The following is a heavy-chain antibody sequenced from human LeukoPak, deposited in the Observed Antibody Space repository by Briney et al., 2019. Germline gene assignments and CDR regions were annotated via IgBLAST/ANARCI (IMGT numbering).Heavy chain of an antibody. J-gene: IGHJ4*02. Sequence: GASVKVSRKASGYTFTSYYMHWVRQAPGQGLEWMGIINPSGGSTSYAQKFQGRVTMTRDTSISTAYMELDRLRFDDTAVYYCARDSGEVPDYWGQGTLVTVSS. D-gene: IGHD3-10*01. CDR1: GYTFTSYY. CDR2: INPSGGST. CDR3: ARDSGEVPDY. V-gene: IGHV1-46*01.